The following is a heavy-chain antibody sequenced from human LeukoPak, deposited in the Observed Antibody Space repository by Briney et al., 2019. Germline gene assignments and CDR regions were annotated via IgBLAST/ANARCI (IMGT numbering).Heavy chain of an antibody. D-gene: IGHD2-2*02. CDR1: GFTLSTYD. J-gene: IGHJ4*02. CDR2: ISSSSRTT. Sequence: RGSLRLSCAASGFTLSTYDMNWVRQAPGKGREWVSYISSSSRTTPYADSVKGRFTISRDNGKNSLYLQMHRLRAEDTAVYYCARDPDRHRDIVVVPAAIGYWGQGTLVTVSS. V-gene: IGHV3-48*04. CDR3: ARDPDRHRDIVVVPAAIGY.